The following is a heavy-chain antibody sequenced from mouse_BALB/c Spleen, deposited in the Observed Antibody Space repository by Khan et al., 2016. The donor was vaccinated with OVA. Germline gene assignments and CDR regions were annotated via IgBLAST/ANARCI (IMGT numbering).Heavy chain of an antibody. D-gene: IGHD1-1*01. J-gene: IGHJ2*01. V-gene: IGHV3-2*02. Sequence: EVQLQESGPGLVKPSQSLSLTCTVTGYSITSDYAWNWIRQFPGNKLEWMAYITYSGSTGYNPSLKGRISITRDTSKNQFFLQLNSVTTEDTATYYCARDYGSSSLFFDYWGQGTTLTVSS. CDR3: ARDYGSSSLFFDY. CDR1: GYSITSDYA. CDR2: ITYSGST.